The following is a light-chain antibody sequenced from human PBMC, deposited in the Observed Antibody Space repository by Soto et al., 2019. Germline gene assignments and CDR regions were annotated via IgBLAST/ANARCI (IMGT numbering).Light chain of an antibody. V-gene: IGKV3-20*01. J-gene: IGKJ3*01. CDR2: GTS. CDR3: QQYGSSLFT. Sequence: DIVLTQSPGTLSLSPGERATLSCRASQSVSSKYLAWYQQKPGQPPRVLIYGTSIRATGIPERFSGGGSGTDFTLTITRLESKDFAVYYCQQYGSSLFTFGPGTKVDF. CDR1: QSVSSKY.